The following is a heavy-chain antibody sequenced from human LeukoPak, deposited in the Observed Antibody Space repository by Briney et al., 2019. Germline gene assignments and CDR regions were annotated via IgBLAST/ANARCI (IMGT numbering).Heavy chain of an antibody. V-gene: IGHV1-2*02. D-gene: IGHD4-17*01. Sequence: ASVKVSCKASGYTFTGYYMHWVRQAPGQGLEWMGWINPNSGGTNYAQKFQGRVTMTRDTSISTAYMELSRLRSDDTAVYYCARDGSAFDYGDYVMGYWGQGTLVTVSS. CDR1: GYTFTGYY. CDR2: INPNSGGT. CDR3: ARDGSAFDYGDYVMGY. J-gene: IGHJ4*02.